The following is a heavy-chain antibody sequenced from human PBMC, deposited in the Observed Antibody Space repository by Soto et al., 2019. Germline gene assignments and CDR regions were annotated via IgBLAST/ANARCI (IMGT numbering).Heavy chain of an antibody. J-gene: IGHJ6*02. Sequence: QVQLVQSGAEVKKPGSSVKVSCKASGGTFSSYAISWVRQAPGQGLEWMGGIIPIFGTANYAQKFQGRVTITADKSTSTAYMELSSLRSEDTAVYYCARSCSSTSCYTTSDYYYGMDVWGQGTTVPVSS. D-gene: IGHD2-2*02. CDR1: GGTFSSYA. CDR3: ARSCSSTSCYTTSDYYYGMDV. CDR2: IIPIFGTA. V-gene: IGHV1-69*06.